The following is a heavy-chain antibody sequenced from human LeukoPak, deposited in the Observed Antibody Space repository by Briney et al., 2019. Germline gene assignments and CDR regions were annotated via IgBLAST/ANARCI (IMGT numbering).Heavy chain of an antibody. CDR1: GGSISSGDYY. CDR2: MYYSSST. V-gene: IGHV4-30-4*01. Sequence: SQTLSLTCTVSGGSISSGDYYWSWIRQPPGKGLEWIAYMYYSSSTYYNPSLKSRVTMSADTSKNQLSLKLSSVTAADTAVYYCARPYYYDSRIDPWGQGILVTVSS. CDR3: ARPYYYDSRIDP. J-gene: IGHJ5*02. D-gene: IGHD3-22*01.